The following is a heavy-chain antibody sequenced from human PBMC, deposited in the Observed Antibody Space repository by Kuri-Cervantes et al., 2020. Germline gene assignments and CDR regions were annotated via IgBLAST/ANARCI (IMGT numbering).Heavy chain of an antibody. J-gene: IGHJ5*02. Sequence: GESLKISCAASGFTFSSYSMNWVRQAPGKGLEWVSYISSSSSTIYYADSVKGRFTVSRDNAKNSLYLQMNSLRDEDTAVYYCARGMVLLGFGELTGNWFDPWGQGTWSPSPQ. CDR3: ARGMVLLGFGELTGNWFDP. CDR2: ISSSSSTI. V-gene: IGHV3-48*02. D-gene: IGHD3-10*01. CDR1: GFTFSSYS.